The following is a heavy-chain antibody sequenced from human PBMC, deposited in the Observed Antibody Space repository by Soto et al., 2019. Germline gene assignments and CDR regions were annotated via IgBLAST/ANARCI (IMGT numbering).Heavy chain of an antibody. CDR2: ISITGTNT. CDR1: GFIFSIYE. Sequence: GGSLRLSCAASGFIFSIYEMNWVRQAPGKGLEWISYISITGTNTSYAGSVKGRFTVSRDNAKSAVFLHLNSLRAEDTGVYYCPRQGGYTREGESDHWGPGIQVTFSS. D-gene: IGHD5-18*01. J-gene: IGHJ4*02. CDR3: PRQGGYTREGESDH. V-gene: IGHV3-48*03.